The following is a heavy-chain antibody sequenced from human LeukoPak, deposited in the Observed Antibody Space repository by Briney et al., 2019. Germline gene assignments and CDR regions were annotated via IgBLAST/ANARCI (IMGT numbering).Heavy chain of an antibody. V-gene: IGHV1-69*13. J-gene: IGHJ3*02. D-gene: IGHD2-15*01. CDR3: ARDRLLLRYRDAFDI. Sequence: ASVKVSCKASGGTFSSYAISWVRQAPGQGLEWMGGIIPIFGTANYAQKFQGRVTITADESTSTAYMELSSLRSEDTAVYYCARDRLLLRYRDAFDIWGQGTMVTVSS. CDR1: GGTFSSYA. CDR2: IIPIFGTA.